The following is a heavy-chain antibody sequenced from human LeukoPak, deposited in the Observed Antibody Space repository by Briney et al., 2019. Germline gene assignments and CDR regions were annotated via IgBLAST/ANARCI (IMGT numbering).Heavy chain of an antibody. D-gene: IGHD3-22*01. CDR1: GGSISSYY. J-gene: IGHJ3*02. V-gene: IGHV4-4*07. CDR2: IHTSGST. Sequence: SETLSLTCTVSGGSISSYYWSWIRQPAGKGLEWIGRIHTSGSTNYNPSLKSRVTMSVDTSKNQFSLKLSSVTAADTAVYYCARGSHYYDRVDAFDIWGQGTMVTVSS. CDR3: ARGSHYYDRVDAFDI.